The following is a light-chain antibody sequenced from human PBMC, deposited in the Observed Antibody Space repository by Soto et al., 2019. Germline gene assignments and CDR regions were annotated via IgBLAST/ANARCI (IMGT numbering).Light chain of an antibody. J-gene: IGKJ5*01. CDR1: QSVTTN. CDR3: QQYDRWPVT. V-gene: IGKV3-15*01. CDR2: GAS. Sequence: MTQSPSTLSVSPGERVTFSCMASQSVTTNLAWYQHKPGQSPRLLISGASTGASGIPPRFSGSGSGTEFTRTIDRLQSADFAVYYCQQYDRWPVTFGGGTRLAI.